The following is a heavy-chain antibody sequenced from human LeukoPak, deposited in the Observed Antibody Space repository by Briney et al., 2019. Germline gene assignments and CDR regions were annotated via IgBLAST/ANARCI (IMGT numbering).Heavy chain of an antibody. CDR3: ARDWGAVAGRGTQFDY. V-gene: IGHV3-21*01. D-gene: IGHD6-19*01. Sequence: GGSLRLSCAASGFTFSSYNMNWVRHAPGKGLEWVSSISSSSSYIYYADSVKGRFTISRDNAKNSLYLQMNSLRAEDTAVYYCARDWGAVAGRGTQFDYWGQGTLVTVSS. CDR2: ISSSSSYI. CDR1: GFTFSSYN. J-gene: IGHJ4*02.